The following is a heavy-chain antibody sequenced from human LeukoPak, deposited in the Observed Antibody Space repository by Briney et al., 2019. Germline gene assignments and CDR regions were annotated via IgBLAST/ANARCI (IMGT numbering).Heavy chain of an antibody. CDR3: TIAAAGDP. V-gene: IGHV3-73*01. D-gene: IGHD6-13*01. Sequence: GGSLTLSCAASGFTFSGSAMHWVRQASGKGLEWVGRIRSKANSYATAYAASVKGRFTISRDDSKNTAYLQMNSLKTEDTAVYYCTIAAAGDPWGQGTLVTVSS. CDR2: IRSKANSYAT. J-gene: IGHJ5*02. CDR1: GFTFSGSA.